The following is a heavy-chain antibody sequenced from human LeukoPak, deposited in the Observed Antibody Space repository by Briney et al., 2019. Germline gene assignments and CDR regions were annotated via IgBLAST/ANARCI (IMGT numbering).Heavy chain of an antibody. V-gene: IGHV3-30*18. CDR3: AKRPSDYGDYVSYFDY. Sequence: GGSLSLLCAASGFSFISYGMHWVRQAPGKGLEWVGVISDDGRSKDYADSVKGRFTISRDNSKDTLYLQMNSLRAEDTAVYYCAKRPSDYGDYVSYFDYWGQGTLVTGSS. CDR2: ISDDGRSK. CDR1: GFSFISYG. J-gene: IGHJ4*02. D-gene: IGHD4-17*01.